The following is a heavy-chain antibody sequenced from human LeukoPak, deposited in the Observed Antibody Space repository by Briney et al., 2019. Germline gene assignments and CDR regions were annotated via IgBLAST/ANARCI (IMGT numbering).Heavy chain of an antibody. Sequence: AGGSLRLSGAASGFTFSSYGMHWVRQAPGKGLEWVAVIWYDGSNKYYADSVKGRFTISRDNSKNTLYLQMNSLRVEDTAVYYCAREGLAVAAYFDYWGQGTLVTASS. CDR1: GFTFSSYG. D-gene: IGHD6-19*01. CDR2: IWYDGSNK. V-gene: IGHV3-33*01. CDR3: AREGLAVAAYFDY. J-gene: IGHJ4*02.